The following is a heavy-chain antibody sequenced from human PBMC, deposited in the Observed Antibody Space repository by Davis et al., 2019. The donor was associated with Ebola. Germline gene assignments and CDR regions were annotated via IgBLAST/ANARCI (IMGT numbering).Heavy chain of an antibody. D-gene: IGHD3-16*02. CDR1: GGSVSNYY. J-gene: IGHJ4*02. CDR2: INHSGST. V-gene: IGHV4-34*01. Sequence: SETLSLTCTVSGGSVSNYYWSWIRQPPGKGLEWIGEINHSGSTNYNPSLKSRVTISVDTSKNQFSLKLSSVTAADTAVYYCARKGIWGSYHYWGQGTLVTVSS. CDR3: ARKGIWGSYHY.